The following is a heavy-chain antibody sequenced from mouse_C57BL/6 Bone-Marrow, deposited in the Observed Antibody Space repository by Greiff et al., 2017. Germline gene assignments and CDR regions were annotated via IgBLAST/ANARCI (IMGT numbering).Heavy chain of an antibody. CDR2: INPSTGYT. CDR3: ARNWDYFDY. D-gene: IGHD4-1*01. V-gene: IGHV1-7*01. J-gene: IGHJ2*01. CDR1: GYTFTSYW. Sequence: LVESGAELAKPGASVKMSCKASGYTFTSYWMHWVKQRPGQGLEWIGYINPSTGYTEYNQKFKDKATLTADKSSSTAYMQLSSLTSEDSAVYYCARNWDYFDYWGQGTTLTVSS.